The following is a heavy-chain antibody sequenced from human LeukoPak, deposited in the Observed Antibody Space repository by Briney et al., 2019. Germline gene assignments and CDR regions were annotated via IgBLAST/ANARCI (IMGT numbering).Heavy chain of an antibody. D-gene: IGHD2-2*02. V-gene: IGHV1-2*02. CDR1: GYTFTSYD. Sequence: ASVKVSCKASGYTFTSYDINWVRQATGQGLQWMGWINPNSGGTNYAQKFQGRVTMTRDTSISTAYMELKRLRSDDTAVYYCAIVPAAIRDGSDIWGQGTMVTVSS. CDR3: AIVPAAIRDGSDI. J-gene: IGHJ3*02. CDR2: INPNSGGT.